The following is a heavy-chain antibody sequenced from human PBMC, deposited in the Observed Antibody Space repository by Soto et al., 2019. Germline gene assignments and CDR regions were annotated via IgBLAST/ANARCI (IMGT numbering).Heavy chain of an antibody. CDR2: IIDDGGRA. D-gene: IGHD6-19*01. V-gene: IGHV3-23*01. Sequence: GGSLRLSCSASGFTFSRNAMGWVRQAPGKGLEWVSAIIDDGGRAYYADSVKGRFTISRDNSKHTLSLQMNSLRAEDTAVYYCAKDKMEQWLVGGYFDYWGQGDQVTVSS. CDR1: GFTFSRNA. J-gene: IGHJ4*02. CDR3: AKDKMEQWLVGGYFDY.